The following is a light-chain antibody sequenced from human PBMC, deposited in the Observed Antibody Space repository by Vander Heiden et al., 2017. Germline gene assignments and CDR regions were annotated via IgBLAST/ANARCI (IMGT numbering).Light chain of an antibody. CDR2: NTN. J-gene: IGLJ3*02. CDR1: SGSVSITYY. CDR3: VLYMGRGIWV. V-gene: IGLV8-61*01. Sequence: QTVVTQEPSFSVSPGGTVTLTCGLSSGSVSITYYPTWYQQTPGQAPRTLIYNTNTRSSGGPDRFSGSILGNKAALTITGAKADDESDYYCVLYMGRGIWVFGGGTKLTVL.